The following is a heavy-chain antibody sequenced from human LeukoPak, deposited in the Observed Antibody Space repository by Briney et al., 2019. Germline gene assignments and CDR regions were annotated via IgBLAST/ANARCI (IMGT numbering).Heavy chain of an antibody. Sequence: PSETLSLTCTVSHGSINSYYWSWIRQPPGKGLEWIGYIYYSGSTNYNPSLKSRVTISLDTSKNQFALKLSSVTAADTAVYYCARQLPFLEWVGYYYGMDVWGQGTTVTVSS. J-gene: IGHJ6*02. D-gene: IGHD3-3*02. CDR2: IYYSGST. V-gene: IGHV4-59*08. CDR1: HGSINSYY. CDR3: ARQLPFLEWVGYYYGMDV.